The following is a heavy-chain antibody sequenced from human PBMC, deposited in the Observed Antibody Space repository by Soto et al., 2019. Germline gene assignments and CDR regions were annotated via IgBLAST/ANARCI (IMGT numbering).Heavy chain of an antibody. CDR1: GYTFTSYC. V-gene: IGHV1-46*01. CDR3: ARAPREYGFDAFDI. Sequence: ASVKVSCKASGYTFTSYCISWVRQAPGQGLEWMGIINPSGGSTSYAQKFQGRVTMARDTSTSTVYMELSSLRSEDTAVYYCARAPREYGFDAFDIWGQGTMVTVSS. CDR2: INPSGGST. J-gene: IGHJ3*02. D-gene: IGHD3-10*01.